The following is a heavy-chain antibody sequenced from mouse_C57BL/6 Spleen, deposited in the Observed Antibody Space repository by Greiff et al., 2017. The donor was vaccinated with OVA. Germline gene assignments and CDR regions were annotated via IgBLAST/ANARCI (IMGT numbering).Heavy chain of an antibody. CDR2: IYPGSGST. Sequence: QVQLQQPGAELVKPGASVKMSCKASGYTFTSYWITWVKQRPGQGLEWIGDIYPGSGSTNYNEKFKSKATLTVDTSSSTAYMQLSLLTSEDSAVYYCARRGPFYWYFAVWGTGTTVTVSS. J-gene: IGHJ1*03. V-gene: IGHV1-55*01. CDR3: ARRGPFYWYFAV. CDR1: GYTFTSYW.